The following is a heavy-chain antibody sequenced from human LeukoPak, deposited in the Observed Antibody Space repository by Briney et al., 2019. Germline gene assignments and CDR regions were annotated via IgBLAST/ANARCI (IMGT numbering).Heavy chain of an antibody. CDR1: GYTFTNYY. V-gene: IGHV1-46*01. Sequence: GASVKVSCKASGYTFTNYYMHWVRQAPGQGLEWMGIINPSGGSTSYAQKFQGRVTMTRDTSTSTVYMELSSLRSEDTAVYYCARTQLLKDAFDIWGQGTMVTVSS. CDR2: INPSGGST. J-gene: IGHJ3*02. D-gene: IGHD2-2*01. CDR3: ARTQLLKDAFDI.